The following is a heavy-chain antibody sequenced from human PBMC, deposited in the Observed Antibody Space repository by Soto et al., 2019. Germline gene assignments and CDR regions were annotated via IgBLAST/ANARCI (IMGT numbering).Heavy chain of an antibody. CDR3: AKVFSQEGGNYFDY. Sequence: EVQLLESGGGLVQPGGSLRLACAASGFTFSNYAMNWGRQAPGKGLEWVSAISNSFSDGNTHYADSVKGRFTISRDNDKNTVFLEMNSMRAEDTAVYYCAKVFSQEGGNYFDYWGQGTLVTVSS. J-gene: IGHJ4*02. CDR1: GFTFSNYA. V-gene: IGHV3-23*01. CDR2: ISNSFSDGNT.